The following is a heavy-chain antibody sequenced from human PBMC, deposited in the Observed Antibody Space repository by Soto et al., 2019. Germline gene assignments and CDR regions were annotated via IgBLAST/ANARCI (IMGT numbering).Heavy chain of an antibody. CDR1: GDSVSSNSAA. CDR2: AYYRSQWYY. J-gene: IGHJ6*02. V-gene: IGHV6-1*01. D-gene: IGHD2-21*02. Sequence: PSQTLSLTCAISGDSVSSNSAAWNWIRQSPSRGLEWLGRAYYRSQWYYDSAVSVRSRITVIPDTSKNQFSLQLNSVTPEDTAVYYCTKQKGDNRTYNGMDVWGQGTTVTVSS. CDR3: TKQKGDNRTYNGMDV.